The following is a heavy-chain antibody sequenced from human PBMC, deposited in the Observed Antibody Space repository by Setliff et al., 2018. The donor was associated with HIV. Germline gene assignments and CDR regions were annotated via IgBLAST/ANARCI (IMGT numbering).Heavy chain of an antibody. Sequence: SETLSLTCIVSGYSVSSGYYWGWIRQSPGKGLQWIGAMYDSETTYYNPSLKSRVTMSVDASRNRFSLKLGSVTAADTAIYYCARHQKVSFMSDHWGQGMLVTVSS. CDR3: ARHQKVSFMSDH. CDR1: GYSVSSGYY. D-gene: IGHD3-16*01. CDR2: MYDSETT. J-gene: IGHJ4*02. V-gene: IGHV4-38-2*02.